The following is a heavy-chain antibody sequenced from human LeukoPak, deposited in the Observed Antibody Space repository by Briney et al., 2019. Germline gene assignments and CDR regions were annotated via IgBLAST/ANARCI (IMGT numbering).Heavy chain of an antibody. V-gene: IGHV4-59*01. CDR2: IYYSGST. CDR1: GGSISSYY. Sequence: SETLSLTCTVSGGSISSYYWSWIRQPPGKGLEWIGYIYYSGSTNYNPSLKSRVTISVDTSKSQFSLKLSSVTAADTAVYYCARGRYFDWLPDYWGQGTLVTVSS. CDR3: ARGRYFDWLPDY. J-gene: IGHJ4*02. D-gene: IGHD3-9*01.